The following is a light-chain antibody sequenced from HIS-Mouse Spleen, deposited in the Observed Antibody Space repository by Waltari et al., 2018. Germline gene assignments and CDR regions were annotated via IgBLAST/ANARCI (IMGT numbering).Light chain of an antibody. CDR1: SSDVGGYNY. CDR2: DVS. CDR3: SSYTSSSTRV. V-gene: IGLV2-14*03. Sequence: QSALTQPASVSGSPGQSITISCTGTSSDVGGYNYVSWYQQHPGKAPKLMIYDVSNRPSGVSNRFSGSKSGNPASLTISGRQAEDEADYYCSSYTSSSTRVFGGGTKLTVL. J-gene: IGLJ3*02.